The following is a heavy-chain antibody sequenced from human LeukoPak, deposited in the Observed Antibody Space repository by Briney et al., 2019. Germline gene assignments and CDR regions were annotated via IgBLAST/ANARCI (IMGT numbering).Heavy chain of an antibody. CDR1: GFTFSSYS. Sequence: GGSLRLSCAASGFTFSSYSMSWIRKAPGKGLEWLSYIDSRGTTMYYADSVKGRFTISRDNAENSLCLQMNSLRAEDTAVYYCARRIIARGLGQENWFDPWGQGILVTVSS. V-gene: IGHV3-48*04. CDR2: IDSRGTTM. D-gene: IGHD3-16*01. J-gene: IGHJ5*02. CDR3: ARRIIARGLGQENWFDP.